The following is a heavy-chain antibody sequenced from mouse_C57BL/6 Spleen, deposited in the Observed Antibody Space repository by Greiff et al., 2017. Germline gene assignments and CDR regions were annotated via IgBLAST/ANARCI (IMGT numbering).Heavy chain of an antibody. CDR2: INPSSGYT. CDR3: ARAPDGYYDAVDY. Sequence: QVQLQQSGAELAKPGASVKLSCKASGYTFTSYWMHWVKQRPGQGLEWIGYINPSSGYTKYNQKFKDKATLTADKSSSTAYMQLSSLTYEDSAVYYCARAPDGYYDAVDYWGQGTSVTVSS. CDR1: GYTFTSYW. J-gene: IGHJ4*01. V-gene: IGHV1-7*01. D-gene: IGHD2-3*01.